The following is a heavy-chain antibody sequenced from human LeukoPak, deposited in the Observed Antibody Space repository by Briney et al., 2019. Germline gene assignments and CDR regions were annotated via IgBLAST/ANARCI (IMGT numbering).Heavy chain of an antibody. J-gene: IGHJ4*02. CDR2: LYLGETT. D-gene: IGHD6-6*01. CDR1: GDSISSSGYY. CDR3: ARLERSGKSSSLHY. Sequence: PSETLSLTCSVSGDSISSSGYYWGWIRQPPGKGLEWIGSLYLGETTSYNPSLRGRVTISVDTSKNQFSLKLTSMTAADTAVYYCARLERSGKSSSLHYWGQGILVTVSS. V-gene: IGHV4-39*01.